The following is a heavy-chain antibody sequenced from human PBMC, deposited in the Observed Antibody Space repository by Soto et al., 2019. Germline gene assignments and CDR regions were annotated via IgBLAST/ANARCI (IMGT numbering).Heavy chain of an antibody. J-gene: IGHJ4*02. D-gene: IGHD4-17*01. V-gene: IGHV3-23*01. Sequence: GGSLRLCCAASGFTFNSYAMSWVRQAPGKGLEWVSAISSRGGRTHYADSVKGRFTISRDNSKNTLYLQVNSLRAEDTAVYYCAKDHGPYGDGLDYWGQGTLVTVSS. CDR3: AKDHGPYGDGLDY. CDR2: ISSRGGRT. CDR1: GFTFNSYA.